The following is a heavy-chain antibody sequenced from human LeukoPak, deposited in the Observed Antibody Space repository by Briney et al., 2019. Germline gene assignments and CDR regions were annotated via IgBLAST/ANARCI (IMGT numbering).Heavy chain of an antibody. J-gene: IGHJ4*02. V-gene: IGHV3-30*02. CDR1: GFTFSSYG. CDR3: ARGSKEDDYVWGSYRSSSFFDY. D-gene: IGHD3-16*02. Sequence: GGSLRLSCAASGFTFSSYGMHWVRQAPGKGLEWVAFIRYDGSSEYYADSVKGRFTISRDNSKNTLYLQMNSLRAEDTAVYYCARGSKEDDYVWGSYRSSSFFDYWGQGTLVTVSS. CDR2: IRYDGSSE.